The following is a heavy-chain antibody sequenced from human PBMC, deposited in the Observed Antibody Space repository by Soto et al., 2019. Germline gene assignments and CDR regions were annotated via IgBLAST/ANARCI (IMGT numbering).Heavy chain of an antibody. CDR3: ARGEAGYYSGYYYGMDV. CDR2: INHSGST. Sequence: SETLSLTCAVYGGSFSGYYWSWIRQPPGKGLEWIGEINHSGSTNYNPSLKSRVTISVDTSKNQFSLKLSSVTAADTAVYYCARGEAGYYSGYYYGMDVWGQGTTVTVSS. D-gene: IGHD3-9*01. CDR1: GGSFSGYY. V-gene: IGHV4-34*01. J-gene: IGHJ6*02.